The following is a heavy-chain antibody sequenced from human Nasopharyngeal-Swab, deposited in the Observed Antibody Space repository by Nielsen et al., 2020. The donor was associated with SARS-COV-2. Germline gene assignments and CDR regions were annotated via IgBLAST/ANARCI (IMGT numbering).Heavy chain of an antibody. D-gene: IGHD3-22*01. CDR3: AKSRWGYDSSGYTVYYYYYYGMDV. Sequence: GGSLRLSCAASGFTFSSHGMHWVRQAPGKGLEWVAVISYDGSNKYYADSVKGRFTISRDNSKNTLYLQMNSLRAEDTAVYYCAKSRWGYDSSGYTVYYYYYYGMDVWGQGTTVTVSS. CDR1: GFTFSSHG. V-gene: IGHV3-30*18. J-gene: IGHJ6*02. CDR2: ISYDGSNK.